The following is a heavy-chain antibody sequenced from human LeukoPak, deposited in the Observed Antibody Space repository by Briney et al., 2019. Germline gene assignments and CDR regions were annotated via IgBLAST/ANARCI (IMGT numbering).Heavy chain of an antibody. Sequence: GASVKVSCKASGYTFTSYDINWVRQATGQGLEWMGWMNPNSGNTGYAQKFQGRVTMTRNTAISTAYMELSSLRSEDTAVYYCARVVVYYYYMDVWGKGTTVTVSS. CDR1: GYTFTSYD. CDR3: ARVVVYYYYMDV. D-gene: IGHD2-15*01. V-gene: IGHV1-8*01. CDR2: MNPNSGNT. J-gene: IGHJ6*03.